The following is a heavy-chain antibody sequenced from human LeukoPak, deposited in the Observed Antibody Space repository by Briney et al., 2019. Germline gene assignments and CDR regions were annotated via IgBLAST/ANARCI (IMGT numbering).Heavy chain of an antibody. J-gene: IGHJ3*02. Sequence: ASVKVSCKASGYTFTSYYMHWVRQAPGQGLEWMGGIIPIFGTANYAQKFQGRVTITADESTSTAYMELSSLRSEDTAVYYCARAQARFTTSDAFDIWGQGTMVTVSS. CDR1: GYTFTSYY. CDR3: ARAQARFTTSDAFDI. D-gene: IGHD3-22*01. V-gene: IGHV1-69*13. CDR2: IIPIFGTA.